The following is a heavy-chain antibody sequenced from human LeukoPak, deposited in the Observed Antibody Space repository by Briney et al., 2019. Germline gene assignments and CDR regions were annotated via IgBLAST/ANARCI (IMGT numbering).Heavy chain of an antibody. CDR1: GYTFTSYA. Sequence: ASVKVSCKASGYTFTSYAMHWVRQAPGQRLEWMGWINAGNGNTNYAQKLQGRVTMTTDTSTSTAYMELRSLRSEDTAVYYCARGTAPLIIVGATDYWGQGTLVTVSS. CDR2: INAGNGNT. V-gene: IGHV1-3*01. J-gene: IGHJ4*02. D-gene: IGHD1-26*01. CDR3: ARGTAPLIIVGATDY.